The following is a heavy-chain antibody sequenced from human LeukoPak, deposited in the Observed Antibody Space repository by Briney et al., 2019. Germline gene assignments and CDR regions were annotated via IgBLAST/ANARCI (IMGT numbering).Heavy chain of an antibody. J-gene: IGHJ6*02. D-gene: IGHD3-16*01. CDR1: GFTFSSYT. V-gene: IGHV3-7*03. Sequence: GGSLRLSCAASGFTFSSYTMSWVRQAPGKGLEWVASINHNGNVNYYVDSVKGRFTISRDNAKNSLYLQMSNLRAEDTAVYFCARGGGLDVWGQGATVTVSS. CDR3: ARGGGLDV. CDR2: INHNGNVN.